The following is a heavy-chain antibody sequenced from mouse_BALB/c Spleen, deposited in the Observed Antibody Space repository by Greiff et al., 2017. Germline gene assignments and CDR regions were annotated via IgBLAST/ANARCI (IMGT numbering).Heavy chain of an antibody. V-gene: IGHV5-12-2*01. J-gene: IGHJ4*01. D-gene: IGHD2-1*01. CDR1: GFTFSSYT. CDR3: ARHRVPYGNYAMDY. CDR2: ISNGGGST. Sequence: EVQLVESGGGLVQPGGSLKLSCAASGFTFSSYTMSWVRQTPEKRLEWVAYISNGGGSTYYPDTVKGRFTISRDNAKNTLYLQMSSLKSEDTAMYYCARHRVPYGNYAMDYWGQGTSVTVSS.